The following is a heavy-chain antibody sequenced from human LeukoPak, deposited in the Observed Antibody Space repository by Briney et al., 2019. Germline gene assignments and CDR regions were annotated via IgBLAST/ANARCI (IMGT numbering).Heavy chain of an antibody. Sequence: SETLSLTCTVSGGSISSYYWSWIRQPPGKGLEWIGHIYYSGSTNNNPSLKSRVTISVDTSKNQFSLKLSSVTAADTAVYYCAGNMGGYTYSFGYWGQGTLVTVSS. V-gene: IGHV4-59*01. J-gene: IGHJ4*02. CDR1: GGSISSYY. CDR3: AGNMGGYTYSFGY. CDR2: IYYSGST. D-gene: IGHD5-18*01.